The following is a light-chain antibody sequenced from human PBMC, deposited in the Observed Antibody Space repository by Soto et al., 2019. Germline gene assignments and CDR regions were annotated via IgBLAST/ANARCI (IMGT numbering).Light chain of an antibody. CDR3: QQYGSSPYT. V-gene: IGKV3-20*01. CDR2: GAF. Sequence: EILLTHSPGTLSLSPGERATLSCRASQSVRNSYLAWYQQKPGQAPRLLIYGAFGRATGIPDRFSGSGSGTDFTLTSSRLEPEDFAVYYCQQYGSSPYTFGQGTKLEI. J-gene: IGKJ2*01. CDR1: QSVRNSY.